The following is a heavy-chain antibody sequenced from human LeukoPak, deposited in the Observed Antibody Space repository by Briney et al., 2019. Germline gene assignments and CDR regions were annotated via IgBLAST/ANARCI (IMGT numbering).Heavy chain of an antibody. CDR1: GFTVSSNY. CDR3: AREGLSKLDY. Sequence: GGSLRLSCAASGFTVSSNYMSWVRQAPGKGLEWVAVISYDGSNKYYADSVKGRFTISRDNSKNTLYLQMNSLRAEDTAVYYCAREGLSKLDYWGQGTLVTVSS. J-gene: IGHJ4*02. D-gene: IGHD3-16*02. CDR2: ISYDGSNK. V-gene: IGHV3-30-3*01.